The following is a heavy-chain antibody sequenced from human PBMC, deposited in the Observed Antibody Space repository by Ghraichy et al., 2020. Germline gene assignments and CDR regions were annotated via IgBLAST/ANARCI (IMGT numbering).Heavy chain of an antibody. V-gene: IGHV1-69*13. J-gene: IGHJ4*02. CDR2: IIPIFGTA. CDR1: GGTFSSYA. CDR3: ASSTKKWELGRGLYFDY. D-gene: IGHD1-26*01. Sequence: SVKVSCKASGGTFSSYAISWVRQAPGQGLEWMGGIIPIFGTANYAQKFQGRVTITADESTSTAYMELSSLRSEDTAVYYCASSTKKWELGRGLYFDYWGQGTLVTVSS.